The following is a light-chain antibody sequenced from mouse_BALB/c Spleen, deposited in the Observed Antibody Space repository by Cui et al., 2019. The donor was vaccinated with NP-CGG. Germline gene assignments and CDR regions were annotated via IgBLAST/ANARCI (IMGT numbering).Light chain of an antibody. CDR2: GTN. V-gene: IGLV1*01. CDR3: ALWYSNHWV. CDR1: TGAVTTSNY. Sequence: QAVVTQESAITTSPGETVTLTCRSSTGAVTTSNYANWVQEKSDHLFTGLIGGTNNRVPGVPARFSGSLIGDKAALTITGAQTEDEAIYFCALWYSNHWVFGGGTKLTVL. J-gene: IGLJ1*01.